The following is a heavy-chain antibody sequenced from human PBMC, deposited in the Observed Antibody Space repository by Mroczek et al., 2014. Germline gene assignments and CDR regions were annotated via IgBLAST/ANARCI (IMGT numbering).Heavy chain of an antibody. D-gene: IGHD3-22*01. J-gene: IGHJ5*02. CDR1: GDSIISTNYY. CDR2: IYYGTTT. V-gene: IGHV4-39*01. Sequence: QVQLQQWGPGLVKPSETLSLTCTVSGDSIISTNYYWGWIRQPPGKGLEWIGAIYYGTTTYYNPSLESRLTISVDSSKNQFSLKLTSVTAADTGVYYCATTPPAMKVAWGQGILVTVSS. CDR3: ATTPPAMKVA.